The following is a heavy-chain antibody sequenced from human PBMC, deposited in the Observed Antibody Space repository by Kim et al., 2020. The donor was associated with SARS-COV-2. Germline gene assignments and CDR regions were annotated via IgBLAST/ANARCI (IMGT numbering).Heavy chain of an antibody. J-gene: IGHJ6*02. CDR2: INSDGSST. D-gene: IGHD1-26*01. Sequence: RGSLRLSCAASGFTFSSYWMHWVRQAPGKGLVWVSRINSDGSSTSYADSVKGRFTISRDNAKNTLYLQMNSLRAEDTAVYYCARRASRGDGMDVWGQGTTGTVSS. V-gene: IGHV3-74*01. CDR1: GFTFSSYW. CDR3: ARRASRGDGMDV.